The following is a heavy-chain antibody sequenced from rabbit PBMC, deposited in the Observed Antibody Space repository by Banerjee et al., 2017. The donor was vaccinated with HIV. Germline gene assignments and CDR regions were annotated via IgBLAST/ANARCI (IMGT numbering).Heavy chain of an antibody. J-gene: IGHJ4*01. Sequence: QEQLVESGGGLVQPEGSLTLTCTASGFSFSSSYWICWVRQAPGKGLEWIGCIYTGDGSTYYASWVNGRFTISKTSSTTVTLQMTGLTAADTATYFCARDSYDDYGGYGYFNLWGQGTLVTVS. D-gene: IGHD2-1*01. CDR1: GFSFSSSYW. CDR3: ARDSYDDYGGYGYFNL. CDR2: IYTGDGST. V-gene: IGHV1S45*01.